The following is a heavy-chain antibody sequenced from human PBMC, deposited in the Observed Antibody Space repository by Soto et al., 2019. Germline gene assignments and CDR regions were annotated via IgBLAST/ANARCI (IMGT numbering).Heavy chain of an antibody. CDR1: GFTFSSYS. CDR2: ISGSDNYT. V-gene: IGHV3-21*01. Sequence: PGGSLRLSCAASGFTFSSYSMNWVRQAPGKGLEWVSSISGSDNYTHYADFLRGRFTISRDNAKTSLYLQMNSLRAEDTAVYYCAREGINNYNEYYFDSWGQGTVVTVSS. J-gene: IGHJ4*02. D-gene: IGHD4-4*01. CDR3: AREGINNYNEYYFDS.